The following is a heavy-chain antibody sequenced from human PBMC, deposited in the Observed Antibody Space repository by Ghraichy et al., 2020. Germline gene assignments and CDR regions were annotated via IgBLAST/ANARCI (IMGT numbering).Heavy chain of an antibody. CDR3: ARVRPYYYDSSGSTLRDFQH. V-gene: IGHV3-48*02. CDR1: GFTFSSYS. J-gene: IGHJ1*01. Sequence: GGSLRLSCAASGFTFSSYSMNWVRQAPGKGLEWVSYISSSSSTIYYADSVKGRFTTSRDNAKNSLYLQMNSLRDEDTAVYYCARVRPYYYDSSGSTLRDFQHWGQGTLVTVSS. CDR2: ISSSSSTI. D-gene: IGHD3-22*01.